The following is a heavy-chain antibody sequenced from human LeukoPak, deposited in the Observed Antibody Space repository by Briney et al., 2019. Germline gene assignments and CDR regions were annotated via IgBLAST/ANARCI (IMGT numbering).Heavy chain of an antibody. CDR1: GDSISTSNSY. CDR2: IYYSGNT. V-gene: IGHV4-39*02. D-gene: IGHD6-13*01. Sequence: SETLSLTCTVSGDSISTSNSYWGWLRQPPGKGLEWIGSIYYSGNTYYNASLKSRVTISVDTSKNQFSLKFTSVTAADMAVYYCARDRLRNEDHLPIAAASPFDIWGQGTMVAVSS. J-gene: IGHJ3*02. CDR3: ARDRLRNEDHLPIAAASPFDI.